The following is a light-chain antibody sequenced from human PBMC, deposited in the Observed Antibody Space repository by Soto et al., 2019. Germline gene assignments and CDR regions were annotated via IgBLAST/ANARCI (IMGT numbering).Light chain of an antibody. CDR2: GAS. Sequence: EVVLTQSPGTLSLSLGEKATLSCRASQSVTTYLAWYQQKPGQAPRLLIYGASGRAAGIPDRFSGSGSGTDFTLAISKLEPDDFAVYYCQQYAGSPLTVGGGTKVDFK. CDR1: QSVTTY. V-gene: IGKV3-20*01. CDR3: QQYAGSPLT. J-gene: IGKJ4*01.